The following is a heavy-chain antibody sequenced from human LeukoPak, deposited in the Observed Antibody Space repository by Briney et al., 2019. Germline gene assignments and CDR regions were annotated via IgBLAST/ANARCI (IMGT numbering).Heavy chain of an antibody. J-gene: IGHJ3*02. V-gene: IGHV3-23*01. Sequence: GGSLRLSCAASGFTFSSYAMSWVRQAPGKGLEWVSSISGSGGSTYYAGFVKGRFTISRDNSKNTLYLQMNSLRAEDTAVYYCAKDEINYYDHDAFDIWGQGTMVTVSS. CDR3: AKDEINYYDHDAFDI. CDR2: ISGSGGST. CDR1: GFTFSSYA. D-gene: IGHD3-22*01.